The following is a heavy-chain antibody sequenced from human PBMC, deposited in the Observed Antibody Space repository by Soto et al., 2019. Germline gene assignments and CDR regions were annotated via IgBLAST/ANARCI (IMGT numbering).Heavy chain of an antibody. V-gene: IGHV1-18*01. CDR3: ARERDYDYGDYGNYYYYYYMDV. D-gene: IGHD4-17*01. CDR2: ISAYNGNT. Sequence: ASVKVSCKASGCTFTSYGISWVRQAPGQGLEWMGWISAYNGNTNYAQKLQGRVTMTTDTSTSTAYMELRSLRSDDTAVYYCARERDYDYGDYGNYYYYYYMDVLGKGTTVTVSS. CDR1: GCTFTSYG. J-gene: IGHJ6*03.